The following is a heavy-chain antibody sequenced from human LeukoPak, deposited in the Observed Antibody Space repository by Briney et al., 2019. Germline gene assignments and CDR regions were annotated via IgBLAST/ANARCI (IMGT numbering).Heavy chain of an antibody. J-gene: IGHJ4*02. CDR1: GFTFGDYA. D-gene: IGHD5-18*01. Sequence: GGSLRLSCTASGFTFGDYAMSWFRQAPGKGLELVGFIRSKAYGGTTEYAASVKGRFTISRDDSKSIAYLQMSSLKTEDTAVYYCTRSNSYGYSVGFNYWGQGTLVTVSS. V-gene: IGHV3-49*03. CDR2: IRSKAYGGTT. CDR3: TRSNSYGYSVGFNY.